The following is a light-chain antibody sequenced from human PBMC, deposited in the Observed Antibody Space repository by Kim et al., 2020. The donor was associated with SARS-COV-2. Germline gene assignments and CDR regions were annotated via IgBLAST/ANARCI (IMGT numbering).Light chain of an antibody. CDR2: RNN. Sequence: GQRVTISCSGSSSNIVSNYVCGYQQLPGTAPKLLIYRNNQRPSGVPDRFSGSKSGTSVSLAISGLRSEDEADYYCAAWDDSLRGPVFGGGTQLTVL. CDR3: AAWDDSLRGPV. J-gene: IGLJ2*01. V-gene: IGLV1-47*01. CDR1: SSNIVSNY.